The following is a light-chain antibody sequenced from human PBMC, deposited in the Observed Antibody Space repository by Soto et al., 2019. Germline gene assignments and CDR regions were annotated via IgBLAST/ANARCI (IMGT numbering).Light chain of an antibody. Sequence: DIVMTQSPLSLPVTPGEPASISCRSSQSLLHSNGYNYLDWYLQKPGQSPQLLIYLGSNRASGVPDRFSGSASGTDFTLTISRLEPEDFAIYYCQQYGDPLLYTFGQGTKLEI. V-gene: IGKV2-28*01. CDR3: QQYGDPLLYT. CDR1: QSLLHSNGYNY. J-gene: IGKJ2*01. CDR2: LGS.